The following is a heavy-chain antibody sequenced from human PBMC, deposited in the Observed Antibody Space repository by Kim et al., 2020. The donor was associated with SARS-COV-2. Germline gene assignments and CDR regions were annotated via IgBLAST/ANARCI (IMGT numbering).Heavy chain of an antibody. D-gene: IGHD2-21*01. V-gene: IGHV4-34*01. Sequence: SRVTISGDTSKNQFSLKLSSVTAADTAVYYCARESPPGIVGEYYYYGMDVWGQGTTVTVSS. CDR3: ARESPPGIVGEYYYYGMDV. J-gene: IGHJ6*02.